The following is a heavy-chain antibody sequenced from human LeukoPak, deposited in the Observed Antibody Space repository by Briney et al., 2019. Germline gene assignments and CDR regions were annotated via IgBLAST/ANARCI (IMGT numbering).Heavy chain of an antibody. CDR2: A. V-gene: IGHV4-61*01. J-gene: IGHJ6*02. CDR1: GGSISSGSYW. D-gene: IGHD2-15*01. CDR3: ARGHRSSSAYHCNAMDV. Sequence: PSETLSLTCTVSGGSISSGSYWWSWIRQHPEKGLEWIGYAYYNPSLKSRVSISVDTSKNQLSLTLTSVTAADTAVYYCARGHRSSSAYHCNAMDVWGQGTTVTVSS.